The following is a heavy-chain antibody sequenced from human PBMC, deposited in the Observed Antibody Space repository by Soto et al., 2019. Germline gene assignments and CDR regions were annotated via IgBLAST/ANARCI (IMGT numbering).Heavy chain of an antibody. D-gene: IGHD2-2*02. V-gene: IGHV1-2*02. Sequence: QVLLVQSGAEVKKPGASVKVSCKASGYTFTAFYIHWVRQAPGQGLEWVGWINPKHGGTKYAQKFQGRVTRTRDTYVSSSCTDLTGLNYGASARYYCLRGQSVLYLDPWGQGTRVTVSS. CDR2: INPKHGGT. CDR3: LRGQSVLYLDP. J-gene: IGHJ5*02. CDR1: GYTFTAFY.